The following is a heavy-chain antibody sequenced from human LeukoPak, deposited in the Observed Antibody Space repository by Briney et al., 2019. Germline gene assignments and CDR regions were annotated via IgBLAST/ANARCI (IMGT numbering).Heavy chain of an antibody. Sequence: GGSLRLSCAAPGFTFSSYGMHWVRQAPGKGLEWVAVISSDGSNKYYGDSVKGRFTISRDNSKNTLYLQMESLRAEDTAVYYCAKDPKAMAGNNYYGMDAWGQGTTVTVSS. J-gene: IGHJ6*02. CDR2: ISSDGSNK. D-gene: IGHD6-19*01. CDR3: AKDPKAMAGNNYYGMDA. V-gene: IGHV3-30*18. CDR1: GFTFSSYG.